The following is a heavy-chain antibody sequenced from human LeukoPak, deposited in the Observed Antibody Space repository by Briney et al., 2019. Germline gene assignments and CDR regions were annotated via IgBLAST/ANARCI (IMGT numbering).Heavy chain of an antibody. J-gene: IGHJ4*02. Sequence: GGSLRLSCAASGFTFSSYAMSWVRQAPGKGLEWVSAISGSGGRTYYADSVKGRFTISRDNSKNTLYLQMNSLRAEDTAVYYCAKDGGLWVSAHWGDSWGRGTLVTVSS. D-gene: IGHD7-27*01. CDR2: ISGSGGRT. V-gene: IGHV3-23*01. CDR1: GFTFSSYA. CDR3: AKDGGLWVSAHWGDS.